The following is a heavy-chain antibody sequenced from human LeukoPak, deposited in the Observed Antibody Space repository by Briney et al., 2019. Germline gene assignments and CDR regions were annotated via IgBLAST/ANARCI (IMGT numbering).Heavy chain of an antibody. V-gene: IGHV4-4*07. D-gene: IGHD6-19*01. CDR2: VVTTTT. Sequence: PSETLSLTCTVSGGSISTYSWTWVRQSPGKGLEWIGSVVTTTTNYSPALRSRVAISVHTSMNQFSLRLESVTTADTAVYYCARDTTVASGMQFWGQGALVTVSS. J-gene: IGHJ4*02. CDR3: ARDTTVASGMQF. CDR1: GGSISTYS.